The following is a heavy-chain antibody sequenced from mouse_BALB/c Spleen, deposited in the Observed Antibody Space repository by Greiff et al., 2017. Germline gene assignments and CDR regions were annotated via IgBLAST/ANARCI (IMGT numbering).Heavy chain of an antibody. CDR1: GYTFTDYN. CDR3: ARGDYDGDYYAMDY. Sequence: EVQLQQSGPELVKPGASVKIPCKASGYTFTDYNMDWVKQSHGKSLEWIGDINPNNGGTIYNQKFKGKATLTVDKSSSTAYMELRSLTPEDTAVYYCARGDYDGDYYAMDYWGQGTSVTVSS. J-gene: IGHJ4*01. V-gene: IGHV1-18*01. CDR2: INPNNGGT. D-gene: IGHD2-4*01.